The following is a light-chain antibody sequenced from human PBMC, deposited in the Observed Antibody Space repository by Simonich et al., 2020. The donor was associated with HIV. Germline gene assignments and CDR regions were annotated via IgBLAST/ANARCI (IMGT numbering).Light chain of an antibody. CDR2: GAS. V-gene: IGKV1-33*01. CDR3: QQYDNLPWT. CDR1: QDISNH. J-gene: IGKJ1*01. Sequence: DIQMTQSPSSLSASVGDRVTITCQASQDISNHLNWYQQKPGKAPKLLIYGASNLESGVPSRFNGSGSGTDFTFTISSLQPEDIATYYCQQYDNLPWTFGQGTKVEIK.